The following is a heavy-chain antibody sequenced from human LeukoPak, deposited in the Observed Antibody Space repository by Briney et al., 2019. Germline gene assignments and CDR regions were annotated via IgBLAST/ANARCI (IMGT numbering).Heavy chain of an antibody. D-gene: IGHD5-18*01. CDR3: AKGSSFGLGYYYYMDV. CDR2: ISASGGST. CDR1: GFTFDSYG. J-gene: IGHJ6*03. Sequence: QTGGSLRLSCVGFGFTFDSYGMSWVRQAPGKGLEWVSDISASGGSTYYADSVKGRFTISRDNSKNTLSLQMNRLSAEDTAVYYCAKGSSFGLGYYYYMDVWGNGTTVAVSS. V-gene: IGHV3-23*01.